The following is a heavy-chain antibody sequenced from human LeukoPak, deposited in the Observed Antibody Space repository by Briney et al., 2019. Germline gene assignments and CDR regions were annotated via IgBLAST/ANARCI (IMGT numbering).Heavy chain of an antibody. J-gene: IGHJ4*02. Sequence: GGSLRLSCAASGFTFSSYAVGWVRQAPGKGLQWVSGISGCGSSGGSTYYADSVKGRFTISRDNANNTVYLQMNSLSAEDTAVYFCAKGSHYCTSTSCYPTRPLFDYWGQGTLVTVSS. CDR3: AKGSHYCTSTSCYPTRPLFDY. V-gene: IGHV3-23*01. CDR2: ISGCGSSGGST. CDR1: GFTFSSYA. D-gene: IGHD2-2*01.